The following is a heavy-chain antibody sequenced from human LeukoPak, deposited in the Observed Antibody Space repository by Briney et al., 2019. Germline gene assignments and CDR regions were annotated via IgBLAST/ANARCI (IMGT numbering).Heavy chain of an antibody. Sequence: GGSLRLSCAASGFTFDDYAMHWVRQAPGKGLEWVSGISWNSGSIGYADPVKGRFTISRDNAKNSLYLQMNSLRAEDTALYYCAKGYDFWSGYLDYWGQGTLVTVSS. V-gene: IGHV3-9*01. D-gene: IGHD3-3*01. J-gene: IGHJ4*02. CDR1: GFTFDDYA. CDR3: AKGYDFWSGYLDY. CDR2: ISWNSGSI.